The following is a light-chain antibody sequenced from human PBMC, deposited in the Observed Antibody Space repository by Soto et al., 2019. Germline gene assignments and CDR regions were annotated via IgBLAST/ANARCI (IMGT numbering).Light chain of an antibody. CDR3: QQTYSAPPT. V-gene: IGKV1-39*01. CDR1: QGISSN. J-gene: IGKJ2*01. Sequence: QLTQSPSSLSASVGDRVTITCRASQGISSNLAWYQQKPGKAPKLLISTASRLQSGVPSRFSGSRSGTDFTLTISSLQPEDFATYYCQQTYSAPPTFGQGTTLEI. CDR2: TAS.